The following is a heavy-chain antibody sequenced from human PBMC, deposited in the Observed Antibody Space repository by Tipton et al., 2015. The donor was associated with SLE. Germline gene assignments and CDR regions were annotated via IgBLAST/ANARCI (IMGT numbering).Heavy chain of an antibody. CDR3: ATYPGLGIKRYSFDI. Sequence: TLSLTCAVYGGSFSGYYWSWIRQPPGKGLEWIGEINHSGSTNYKPSLKSRVTISVDTSKNQFSLKLSSVTAADTAVYYCATYPGLGIKRYSFDIWGQGTMVIVSS. CDR2: INHSGST. J-gene: IGHJ3*02. CDR1: GGSFSGYY. D-gene: IGHD7-27*01. V-gene: IGHV4-34*01.